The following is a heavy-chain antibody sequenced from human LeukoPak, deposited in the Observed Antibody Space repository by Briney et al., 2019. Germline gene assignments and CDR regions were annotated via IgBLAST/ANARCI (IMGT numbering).Heavy chain of an antibody. CDR2: IYHSGST. CDR1: GYSISSGYY. V-gene: IGHV4-38-2*02. Sequence: KSSETLSLTCTVSGYSISSGYYWGWIRQPPGQGLEWIGSIYHSGSTYYNPSLKSRVTISVDTSKNQFSLKLSSVTAADTAVYYCARDFTQQWLVLGLYFDYWGQGTLVTVSS. CDR3: ARDFTQQWLVLGLYFDY. J-gene: IGHJ4*02. D-gene: IGHD6-19*01.